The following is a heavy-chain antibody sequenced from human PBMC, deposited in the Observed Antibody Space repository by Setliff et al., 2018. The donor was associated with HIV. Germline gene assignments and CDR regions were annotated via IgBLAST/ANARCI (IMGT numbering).Heavy chain of an antibody. CDR2: IKQDGSEK. V-gene: IGHV3-7*05. CDR3: AGHFGYCSSTSCEGY. CDR1: GFTFSSYW. J-gene: IGHJ4*02. D-gene: IGHD2-2*01. Sequence: GGSLRLSCAASGFTFSSYWMCWVRQAPGKGLEWVANIKQDGSEKYYVDSVKGRFTISRDNAKNSLYLQMNSLRAEDTAVYYCAGHFGYCSSTSCEGYWGQGALVTVSS.